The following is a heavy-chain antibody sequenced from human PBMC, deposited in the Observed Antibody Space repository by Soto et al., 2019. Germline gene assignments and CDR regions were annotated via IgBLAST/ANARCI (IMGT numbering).Heavy chain of an antibody. J-gene: IGHJ4*02. CDR1: GDSISSSLCY. V-gene: IGHV4-39*01. CDR3: ARRFRPTTAYCPTSRCYPFDR. D-gene: IGHD2-21*01. Sequence: PSETLSLTCTVSGDSISSSLCYWGWIRQPPGKGLEWIGNISHRGSTYYSPSLKSRLTISVDTSKNQFSLKLSSVTAAATAVYYGARRFRPTTAYCPTSRCYPFDRWGQGTLGNGLL. CDR2: ISHRGST.